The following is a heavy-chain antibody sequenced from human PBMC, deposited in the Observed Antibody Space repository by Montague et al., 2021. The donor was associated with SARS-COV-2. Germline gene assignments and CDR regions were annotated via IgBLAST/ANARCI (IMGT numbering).Heavy chain of an antibody. Sequence: SETLSLTCTVSGGSISSSSYYWGWIRQPPGKGLEWIGSIYYSGSTYYNPSLKSRVTISVDTSKNQFSLKLSSVTAADTAVYYCARHSGRDTIFGVVIIPDAFDSWGQGTVVTVSS. CDR1: GGSISSSSYY. CDR2: IYYSGST. J-gene: IGHJ3*02. D-gene: IGHD3-3*01. CDR3: ARHSGRDTIFGVVIIPDAFDS. V-gene: IGHV4-39*01.